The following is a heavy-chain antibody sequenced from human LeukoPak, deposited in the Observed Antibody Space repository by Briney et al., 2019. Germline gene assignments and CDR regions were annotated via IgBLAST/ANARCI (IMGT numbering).Heavy chain of an antibody. V-gene: IGHV3-23*01. CDR1: AFTFSSYA. J-gene: IGHJ3*01. CDR2: ISGGGGST. Sequence: GGSLRLSCAASAFTFSSYAMNWVRQAPGKGLEWVSGISGGGGSTYYADSVKGRFTISRDNSKNTLSLQMNSLRVEDTAMYFCAKDIQLSTWGLGTMVTVSS. D-gene: IGHD5-24*01. CDR3: AKDIQLST.